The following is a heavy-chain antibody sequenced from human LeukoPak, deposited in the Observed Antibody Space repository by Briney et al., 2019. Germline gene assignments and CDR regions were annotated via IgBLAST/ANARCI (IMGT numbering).Heavy chain of an antibody. V-gene: IGHV4-61*02. CDR2: IYTSGST. CDR3: ARDPGAPWSGSQGAFDI. CDR1: GGSISSGSYY. J-gene: IGHJ3*02. D-gene: IGHD1-26*01. Sequence: PSETLSLTCTASGGSISSGSYYWSWIRQPAGKGLEWIGRIYTSGSTNYNPSLKSRVTMSVDTSKNQFSLKLSSVTAADTAVYYCARDPGAPWSGSQGAFDIWGQGTMVTVSS.